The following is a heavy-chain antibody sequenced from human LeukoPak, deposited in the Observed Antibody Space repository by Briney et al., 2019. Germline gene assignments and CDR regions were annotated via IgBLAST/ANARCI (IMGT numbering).Heavy chain of an antibody. CDR2: IYHSGST. D-gene: IGHD3-10*01. V-gene: IGHV4-38-2*02. CDR3: ARTFVEGYGSTNWFDP. J-gene: IGHJ5*02. Sequence: SETLSLTCTVSGYSISSGYYWGWIRQPPGKGLEWIGGIYHSGSTYYNPSLKSRVTISVDTSKNQFSLKLSSVTAADTAVYYCARTFVEGYGSTNWFDPWGQGTLVTVSS. CDR1: GYSISSGYY.